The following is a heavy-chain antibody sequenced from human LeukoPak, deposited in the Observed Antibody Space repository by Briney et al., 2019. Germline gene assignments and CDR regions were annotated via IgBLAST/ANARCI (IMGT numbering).Heavy chain of an antibody. Sequence: ASVKVSCKASGYTFTSYGISWVRQAPGQGLEWMGIINPSGGSTSYAQKFQGRVTMTRDTSTSTAYMELRSLRSDDTAVYYCARDPYYGSGDGYPPFDYWGQGTLVTVSS. CDR1: GYTFTSYG. V-gene: IGHV1-46*01. CDR2: INPSGGST. CDR3: ARDPYYGSGDGYPPFDY. J-gene: IGHJ4*02. D-gene: IGHD3-10*01.